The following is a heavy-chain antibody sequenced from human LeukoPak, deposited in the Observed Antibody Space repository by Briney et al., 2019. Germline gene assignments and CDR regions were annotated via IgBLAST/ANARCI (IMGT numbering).Heavy chain of an antibody. CDR1: GFTFSSYG. CDR3: AKDRHYYGSGSHEYFQH. Sequence: GGSLRLSCAASGFTFSSYGMHWVRQAPGKGLEWVAFIRYDGSNKYYADSVKGRFTISRDNSKNTLYLQMNSLRAEDTAVYYCAKDRHYYGSGSHEYFQHWGQGTLVTVSS. D-gene: IGHD3-10*01. V-gene: IGHV3-30*02. J-gene: IGHJ1*01. CDR2: IRYDGSNK.